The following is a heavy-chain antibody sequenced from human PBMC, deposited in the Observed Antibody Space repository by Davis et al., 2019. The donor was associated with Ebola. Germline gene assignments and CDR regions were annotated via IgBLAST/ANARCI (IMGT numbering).Heavy chain of an antibody. D-gene: IGHD2-15*01. CDR2: FGTGGDT. CDR1: GFTFSSYA. Sequence: GGSLRLSCAASGFTFSSYAMSWVRQAPGKGLEWVSTFGTGGDTYYADSVKGRFTISRVNSKTTLYLQMNSLRAEDTAVYYCARVYCSGGSCYYYYGMDVWGKGTTVTVSS. V-gene: IGHV3-23*01. CDR3: ARVYCSGGSCYYYYGMDV. J-gene: IGHJ6*04.